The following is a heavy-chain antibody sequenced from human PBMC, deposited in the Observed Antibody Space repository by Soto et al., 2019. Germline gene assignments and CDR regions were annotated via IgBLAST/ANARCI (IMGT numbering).Heavy chain of an antibody. J-gene: IGHJ3*02. V-gene: IGHV4-34*01. CDR1: GGFVTSGSYY. Sequence: SETLSLTCAVYGGFVTSGSYYWSWIRQPPGKGLEWIGEMSHSGGTHFNPSLKSRVTISVDTSRNQFTLKMSSVTAADTALYYCARVERGTATTVVDAFDIWGPGTMVTVSS. D-gene: IGHD1-1*01. CDR3: ARVERGTATTVVDAFDI. CDR2: MSHSGGT.